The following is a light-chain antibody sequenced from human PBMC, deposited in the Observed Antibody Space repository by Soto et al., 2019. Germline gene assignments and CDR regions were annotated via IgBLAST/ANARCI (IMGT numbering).Light chain of an antibody. J-gene: IGLJ1*01. CDR1: SSDVGGYNY. CDR3: SSYTSSSTSLYV. Sequence: QSVLTQPASVSGFPGQSITISCTGTSSDVGGYNYVSWYQQHPGKAPKLMIYEVSNRPSGVSNRFSGSKSGNTASLTISGLQAEDEADYYCSSYTSSSTSLYVFGTGTKVTVL. V-gene: IGLV2-14*01. CDR2: EVS.